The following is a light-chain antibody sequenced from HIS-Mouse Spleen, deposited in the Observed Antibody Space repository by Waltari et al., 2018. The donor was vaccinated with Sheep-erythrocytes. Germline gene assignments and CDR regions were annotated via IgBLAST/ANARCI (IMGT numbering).Light chain of an antibody. Sequence: DIQMTQSPSSLSASVGDRVTITCQASQDISNYLNWYQQKPGKAPKPLIYDASNLETGVPSRFSGSGSVTDFTFTISSLQPEDIATYYCQQYDNLPPSKVTFGGGTKVEIK. J-gene: IGKJ4*01. V-gene: IGKV1-33*01. CDR1: QDISNY. CDR2: DAS. CDR3: QQYDNLPPSKVT.